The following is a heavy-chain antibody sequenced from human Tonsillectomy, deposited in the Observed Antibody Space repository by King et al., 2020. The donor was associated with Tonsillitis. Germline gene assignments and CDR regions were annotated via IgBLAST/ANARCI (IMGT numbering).Heavy chain of an antibody. Sequence: VQLVESGGGLVQPGRSLRLSCAASGFIFDEYAMHWVRQAPGKGLEWVSGISWNSGNIHYADSVKGRFTISRDNAKNTLYLPMNSLRTEDTHLYFCAIRLPPNALIVVLIEMFPDADVFDIWGQGTMVTVSS. CDR2: ISWNSGNI. V-gene: IGHV3-9*01. D-gene: IGHD3-22*01. CDR1: GFIFDEYA. CDR3: AIRLPPNALIVVLIEMFPDADVFDI. J-gene: IGHJ3*02.